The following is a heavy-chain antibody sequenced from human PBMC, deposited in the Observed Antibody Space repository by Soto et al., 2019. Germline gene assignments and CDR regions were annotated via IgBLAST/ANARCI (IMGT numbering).Heavy chain of an antibody. CDR1: GGTFSSYD. J-gene: IGHJ4*02. Sequence: QVQLVQSGAEVKKPGSSVKVSCKASGGTFSSYDISWVRQAPGQGLEWMGGIITSFSTANYAQKFQGRVTITADEYTSTAYMELSSLRSEDTAVYYCARGDDSSGYYHYYFDYWGQGTLVTVSS. CDR3: ARGDDSSGYYHYYFDY. CDR2: IITSFSTA. D-gene: IGHD3-22*01. V-gene: IGHV1-69*01.